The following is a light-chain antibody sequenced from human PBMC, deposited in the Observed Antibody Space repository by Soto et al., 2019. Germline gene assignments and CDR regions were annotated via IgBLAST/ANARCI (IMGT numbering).Light chain of an antibody. CDR1: QSISSW. CDR2: KAS. V-gene: IGKV1-5*03. CDR3: QQYNSYSEA. Sequence: DIQMTQSPSTLSASVGDRVTITCRASQSISSWLAWYQQKPGKAPRLLIYKASDLESGVPSRFSGRGSGTDFTLTISSLQPDDFASYYCQQYNSYSEAFGQGTKVDIK. J-gene: IGKJ1*01.